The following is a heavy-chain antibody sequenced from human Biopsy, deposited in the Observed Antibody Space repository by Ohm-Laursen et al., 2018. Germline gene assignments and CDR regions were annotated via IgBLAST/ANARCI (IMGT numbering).Heavy chain of an antibody. D-gene: IGHD4-23*01. CDR3: ARGSNDFGGLYFPR. Sequence: SETLSLTCTVSGGSISSGGYYWSWIRQHPGKGLEWIGYIYYSGSTYYNPSLKSRVDISLDTSKNQFSLKLNSLTAADTAVYYCARGSNDFGGLYFPRWGQGTLLTVSS. V-gene: IGHV4-31*03. CDR1: GGSISSGGYY. J-gene: IGHJ4*02. CDR2: IYYSGST.